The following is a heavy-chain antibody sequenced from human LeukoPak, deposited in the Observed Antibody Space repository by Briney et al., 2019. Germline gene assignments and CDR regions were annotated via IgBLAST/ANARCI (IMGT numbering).Heavy chain of an antibody. D-gene: IGHD3-3*01. CDR2: ISATGGRT. V-gene: IGHV3-23*01. J-gene: IGHJ4*02. Sequence: PGGSRRLSCAASGFTFSNFAMSWVRPAPGKGLEWVSTISATGGRTDYADSVKGRFTISRDNSKNTLSLQMNSLRAEDTAMYYCAQDPAGVVINWGQGSLVTVSS. CDR1: GFTFSNFA. CDR3: AQDPAGVVIN.